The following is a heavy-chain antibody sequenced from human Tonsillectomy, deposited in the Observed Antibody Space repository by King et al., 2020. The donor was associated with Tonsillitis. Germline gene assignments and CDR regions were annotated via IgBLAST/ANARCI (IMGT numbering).Heavy chain of an antibody. Sequence: QLVQSGAEVKKPGASVKVSCKASGFTFTTYYIHWVRQAPGQGLEWIGIINPSDGGTNYAQKXQXRITMTRDTSTSTVYMELRSLRSDETAFYYCARXRGGVXXVATHDGVDVWGXXTTVTVSS. CDR3: ARXRGGVXXVATHDGVDV. D-gene: IGHD3-16*01. J-gene: IGHJ6*02. CDR2: INPSDGGT. CDR1: GFTFTTYY. V-gene: IGHV1-46*01.